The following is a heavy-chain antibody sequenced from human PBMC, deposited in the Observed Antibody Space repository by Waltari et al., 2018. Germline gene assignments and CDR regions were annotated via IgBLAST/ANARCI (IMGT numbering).Heavy chain of an antibody. J-gene: IGHJ4*02. V-gene: IGHV5-51*01. CDR3: ATRIAAVGTFDY. CDR2: SFPGDSDI. D-gene: IGHD6-13*01. CDR1: GYNFANYW. Sequence: EVQLVQSGAEVKKPGESLKISCKGSGYNFANYWIGWVRQMPGKGLEWLGISFPGDSDIRYSPSLEGQVTISGDNSINTAYLQWSSLKASDTAMYYCATRIAAVGTFDYWGPGTLVTVSS.